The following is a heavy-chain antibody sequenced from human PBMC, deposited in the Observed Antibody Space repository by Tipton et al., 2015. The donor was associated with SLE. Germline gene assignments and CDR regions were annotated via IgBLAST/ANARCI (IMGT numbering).Heavy chain of an antibody. CDR3: ARHLVGATPTYYGMDV. J-gene: IGHJ6*02. CDR2: IYPGDSDT. CDR1: GYRFTTSW. V-gene: IGHV5-51*01. D-gene: IGHD1-26*01. Sequence: QLVQSGAEVKKSGESLKISCKGSGYRFTTSWIAWVRQMPGKGLEWMGIIYPGDSDTTYSPSFQGQVTISADKSISTAYLRWSSLKASDTAKYYCARHLVGATPTYYGMDVWGQGTTVTVSS.